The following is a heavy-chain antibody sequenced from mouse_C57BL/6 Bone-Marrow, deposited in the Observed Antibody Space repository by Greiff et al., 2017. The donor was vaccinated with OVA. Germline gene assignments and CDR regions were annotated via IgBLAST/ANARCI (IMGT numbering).Heavy chain of an antibody. Sequence: VQLQQSGPELVKPGASVKMSCKASGYTFTDYNMHWVKQSHGKSLEWIGYINPNNGGTSYNQKFKGKATLTVNKSSSTAYMELRSLTSEDSAVYYCARNGYYAGYAMDYWGQGTSVTVSS. CDR3: ARNGYYAGYAMDY. CDR2: INPNNGGT. V-gene: IGHV1-22*01. J-gene: IGHJ4*01. CDR1: GYTFTDYN. D-gene: IGHD2-3*01.